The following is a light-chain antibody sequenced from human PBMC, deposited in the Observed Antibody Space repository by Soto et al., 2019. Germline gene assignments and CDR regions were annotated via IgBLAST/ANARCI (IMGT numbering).Light chain of an antibody. J-gene: IGKJ5*01. CDR2: GAS. Sequence: EIVLTQSPGTLSLSPGERATLSCRASQSVSSSYSSWYQQKPGQAPRLLIYGASSRATGIPDRFSGSGSGTDFTLPISRLEREDFAVYYCQQYGSSPITFGQGTRLEIK. V-gene: IGKV3-20*01. CDR1: QSVSSSY. CDR3: QQYGSSPIT.